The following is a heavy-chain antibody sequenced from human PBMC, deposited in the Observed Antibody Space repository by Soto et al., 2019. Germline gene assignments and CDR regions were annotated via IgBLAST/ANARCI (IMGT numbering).Heavy chain of an antibody. J-gene: IGHJ4*02. CDR1: GYTFTGYY. Sequence: ASVKVSCKASGYTFTGYYMHWVRQAPGQGLEWMGWINPNSGGTNYAQKFQGWVTMTRDTSISTAYMELSRLRSDGTAVYYCAREALTTLIIAAGGTDYFDYWGQGTLVTVSS. CDR2: INPNSGGT. V-gene: IGHV1-2*04. CDR3: AREALTTLIIAAGGTDYFDY. D-gene: IGHD6-13*01.